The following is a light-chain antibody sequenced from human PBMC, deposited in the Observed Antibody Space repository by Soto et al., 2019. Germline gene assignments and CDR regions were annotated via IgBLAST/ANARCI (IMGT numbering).Light chain of an antibody. J-gene: IGKJ1*01. Sequence: DMQMTHSPSTLSAPVDDRVNITYRASQSISSWLAWYQQKPGKAPKLLIYDASSLESGVPSRFSGSGSGTEFTLTISSLQPDDFATYYCQHDNSYSEAFGQGAKVDNK. V-gene: IGKV1-5*01. CDR2: DAS. CDR3: QHDNSYSEA. CDR1: QSISSW.